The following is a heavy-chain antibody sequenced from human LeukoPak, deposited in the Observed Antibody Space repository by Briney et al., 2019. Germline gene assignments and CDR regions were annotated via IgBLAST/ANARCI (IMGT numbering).Heavy chain of an antibody. CDR1: GYTFTSYG. V-gene: IGHV1-18*01. D-gene: IGHD1-26*01. Sequence: GAPVKVSCKASGYTFTSYGISWVRQAPGQGLEWMGWISAYNGNTNYAQKLQGRVTMTTDTSTSTAYMELRSLRSDDTAVYYCARDTGELLRSYYFDYWGQGTLVTVSS. CDR2: ISAYNGNT. CDR3: ARDTGELLRSYYFDY. J-gene: IGHJ4*02.